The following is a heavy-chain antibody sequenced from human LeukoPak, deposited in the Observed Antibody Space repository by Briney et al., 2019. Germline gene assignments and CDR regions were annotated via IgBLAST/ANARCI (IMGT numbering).Heavy chain of an antibody. J-gene: IGHJ6*03. CDR1: GGSISSYY. D-gene: IGHD3-10*01. Sequence: SETLSLTCTVPGGSISSYYWSWIRQPPGKGLEWIGYIYYSGSTNYNPSLKSRVTISVDTSKNQFSLKLSSVTAADTAVYYCARVLSGRGSLYDYYYYMDVWGKGTTVTISS. CDR2: IYYSGST. CDR3: ARVLSGRGSLYDYYYYMDV. V-gene: IGHV4-59*01.